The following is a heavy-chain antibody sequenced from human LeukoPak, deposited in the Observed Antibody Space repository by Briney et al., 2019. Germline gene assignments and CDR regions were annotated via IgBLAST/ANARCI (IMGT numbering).Heavy chain of an antibody. CDR2: IYYSGST. V-gene: IGHV4-61*05. J-gene: IGHJ3*02. CDR1: GASISNSDYY. Sequence: PSETLSLTCTVSGASISNSDYYWGWIRQPPGKGLGWIGYIYYSGSTNYNPSLKSRVTISVDTSKNQFSLKLSSGTAADTAVYYWARHNYRDAFDIWGQGTMVTVSS. CDR3: ARHNYRDAFDI. D-gene: IGHD5-24*01.